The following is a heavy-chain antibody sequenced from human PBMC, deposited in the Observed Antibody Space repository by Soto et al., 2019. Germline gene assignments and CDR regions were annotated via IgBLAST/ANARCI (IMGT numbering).Heavy chain of an antibody. Sequence: EVQLLESGGGLVQPGGSLRLSCAASGFPFTKYAMSWVRQAPGKGLEWVSAISGSGSRTYYADSVKGRFTTSRDNSKNTVYLQMNSLRAEDTAVYYCAKDSNKYSSSLRGRYFDYWGQGIGVTVSS. J-gene: IGHJ4*02. CDR2: ISGSGSRT. CDR3: AKDSNKYSSSLRGRYFDY. D-gene: IGHD4-4*01. CDR1: GFPFTKYA. V-gene: IGHV3-23*01.